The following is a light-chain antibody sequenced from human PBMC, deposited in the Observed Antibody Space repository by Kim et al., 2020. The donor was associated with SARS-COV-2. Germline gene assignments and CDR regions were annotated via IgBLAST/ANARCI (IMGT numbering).Light chain of an antibody. CDR3: MQTTHWPYT. V-gene: IGKV2-30*02. CDR2: KIS. J-gene: IGKJ2*01. Sequence: QPVSISCRSNQMLVHSDGRTYLNWFHQRPGQSPRRLIYKISTRDSGVPDRFSGSGSGTDFTLEISRVEAEDVGIYYCMQTTHWPYTFGQGTKLEI. CDR1: QMLVHSDGRTY.